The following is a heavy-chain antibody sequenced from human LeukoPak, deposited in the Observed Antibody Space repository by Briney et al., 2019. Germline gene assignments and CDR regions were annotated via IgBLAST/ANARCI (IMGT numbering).Heavy chain of an antibody. D-gene: IGHD1-7*01. Sequence: PGGPLRLSCAASGFTFSTFSMNWVRQTPANGLEWVSAISGSGSDIYYADSVKGRFTISRDNPKRSLYLQMNSLRAEDTAVYYCARRTFPNDAFDIWGQGTMVTVSS. CDR2: ISGSGSDI. CDR3: ARRTFPNDAFDI. V-gene: IGHV3-21*01. CDR1: GFTFSTFS. J-gene: IGHJ3*02.